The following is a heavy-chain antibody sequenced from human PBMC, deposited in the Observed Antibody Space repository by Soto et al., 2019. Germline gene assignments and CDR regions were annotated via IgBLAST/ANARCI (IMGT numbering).Heavy chain of an antibody. V-gene: IGHV5-51*01. J-gene: IGHJ3*02. CDR3: ASRKKSSDAFDI. CDR2: VYPGNSDT. Sequence: AGESLKISCEGFGDSFTSYWIGWVRRMPGKGLEWMGIVYPGNSDTRYSPAFQGQVTISADKSINTAYLQWSSLKASDTAMYYCASRKKSSDAFDIWGQGTMVTVSS. CDR1: GDSFTSYW.